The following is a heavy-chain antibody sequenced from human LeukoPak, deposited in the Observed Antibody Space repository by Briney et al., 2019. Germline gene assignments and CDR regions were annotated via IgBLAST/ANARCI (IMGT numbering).Heavy chain of an antibody. Sequence: ASVKVSCKASGYTFTSYAMHWVRQAPGQRLEWMGWINAGNGNTKYSQKFQGRVTITRDTSASTAYMELSSLRSEDTAVYYCARGASRRTESGQYFQHWGQGTLVTVSS. J-gene: IGHJ1*01. CDR2: INAGNGNT. D-gene: IGHD3-10*01. CDR3: ARGASRRTESGQYFQH. V-gene: IGHV1-3*01. CDR1: GYTFTSYA.